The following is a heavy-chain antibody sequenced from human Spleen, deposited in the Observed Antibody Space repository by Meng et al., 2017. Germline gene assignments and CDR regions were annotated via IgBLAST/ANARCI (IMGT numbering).Heavy chain of an antibody. D-gene: IGHD4-11*01. Sequence: SETLSLTCTVSGDSVSSGTYYWSWIRQPPGKGLESIGYIYDSGSTNYNPSLKSRVTISVDTSKNQFSLKLSSVTAADSAVYYCARGPTTMAHDFDYWGQGTLVTVSS. CDR3: ARGPTTMAHDFDY. J-gene: IGHJ4*02. CDR2: IYDSGST. V-gene: IGHV4-61*01. CDR1: GDSVSSGTYY.